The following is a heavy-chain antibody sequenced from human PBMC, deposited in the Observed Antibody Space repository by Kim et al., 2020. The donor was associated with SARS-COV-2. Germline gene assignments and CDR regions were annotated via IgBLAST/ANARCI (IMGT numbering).Heavy chain of an antibody. J-gene: IGHJ2*01. D-gene: IGHD2-15*01. V-gene: IGHV4-34*01. CDR2: ISYSGST. Sequence: SETLSLTCAVYAGSFSGYYWNWIRQSPGKGLEWIGEISYSGSTNYNPSLRSRVTISVDTSKNQFSLKLNSVTAADTAMYYCARGRGGDGWFFDLWGRDTLVTVSS. CDR1: AGSFSGYY. CDR3: ARGRGGDGWFFDL.